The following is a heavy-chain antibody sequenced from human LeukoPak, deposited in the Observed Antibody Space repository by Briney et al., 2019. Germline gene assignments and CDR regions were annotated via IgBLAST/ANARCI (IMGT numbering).Heavy chain of an antibody. CDR3: ARGTRWLFDY. Sequence: ASVKVSCKASGYTFTGYYMHWVRQAPGQGLEWMGWINPNSGGTNYAQKFQGRVTMTRDMSTSTVYMELSSLRSEDTAVYYCARGTRWLFDYWGQGTLVTVSS. CDR1: GYTFTGYY. J-gene: IGHJ4*02. CDR2: INPNSGGT. V-gene: IGHV1-2*02. D-gene: IGHD5-24*01.